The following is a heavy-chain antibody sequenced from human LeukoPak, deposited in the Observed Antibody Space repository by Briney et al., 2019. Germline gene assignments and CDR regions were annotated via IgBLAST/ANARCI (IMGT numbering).Heavy chain of an antibody. CDR2: IYYSGST. J-gene: IGHJ2*01. CDR1: GGSISSSSYY. Sequence: SEALSLTCTVSGGSISSSSYYWGWIRQPPGKGLEWIGSIYYSGSTYYNPSLKSRVTISVDTSKNQFSLKLSSVTAADTAVYYCARSRGQYWYFDLWGRGTLVTVSS. D-gene: IGHD2-15*01. V-gene: IGHV4-39*01. CDR3: ARSRGQYWYFDL.